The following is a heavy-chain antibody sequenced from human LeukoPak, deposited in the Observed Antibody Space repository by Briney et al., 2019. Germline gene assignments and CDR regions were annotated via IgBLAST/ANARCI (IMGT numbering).Heavy chain of an antibody. V-gene: IGHV1-2*02. J-gene: IGHJ4*02. Sequence: ASVKVSCKASGYTFTGYFMNWVRQAPGQGLEWRGWVNPNSGDTTYAQKFQGRVTMTRDTSISTAYMELGRLRSDDTAVYYCARAQYYYPHHYYVYWGQGTLVTVSS. CDR2: VNPNSGDT. CDR1: GYTFTGYF. CDR3: ARAQYYYPHHYYVY. D-gene: IGHD3-10*01.